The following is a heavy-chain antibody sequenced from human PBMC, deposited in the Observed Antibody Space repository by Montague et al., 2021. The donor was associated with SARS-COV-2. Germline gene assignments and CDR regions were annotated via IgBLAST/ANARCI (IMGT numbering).Heavy chain of an antibody. J-gene: IGHJ3*02. V-gene: IGHV4-39*02. CDR3: ARRGRKLLPVATTIGGFDI. CDR1: GGSISSSNYY. CDR2: IYDSGST. D-gene: IGHD5-12*01. Sequence: SETRSLTCTVSGGSISSSNYYWDWICQPPGKGLEWIGSIYDSGSTYYNPSLKSRVTISVDTSKNHFSLKLSSVTAADTAVYYCARRGRKLLPVATTIGGFDIWGQGTMVTVSS.